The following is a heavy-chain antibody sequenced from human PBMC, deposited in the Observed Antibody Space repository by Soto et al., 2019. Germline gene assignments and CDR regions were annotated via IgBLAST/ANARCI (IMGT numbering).Heavy chain of an antibody. CDR1: GDSISNYY. J-gene: IGHJ4*02. V-gene: IGHV4-59*08. CDR3: ASQLVI. Sequence: QVRLQESGPGLVKPSETLSLTCTVSGDSISNYYWTWIRQPPGKGLEWIGYIYYSGSTNYNSSLKSRVTMSVDTSKNQFSLNLSSVTAADTAVYYCASQLVIWGQGTLVTVSS. CDR2: IYYSGST.